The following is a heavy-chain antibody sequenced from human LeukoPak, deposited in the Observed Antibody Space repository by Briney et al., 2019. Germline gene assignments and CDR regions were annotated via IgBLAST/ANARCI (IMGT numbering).Heavy chain of an antibody. V-gene: IGHV3-23*01. J-gene: IGHJ4*02. CDR1: GFTFRSYA. D-gene: IGHD3-16*01. CDR3: ARDRGRFLPGSLDY. CDR2: ISGSGGST. Sequence: GGSLSLFCAVSGFTFRSYAMSGVRQARGKGVEWLSAISGSGGSTYYADFVKGRFTISRDNSKNTLYLQMNSLRAEDTAVYYCARDRGRFLPGSLDYWGQGTLVTVSS.